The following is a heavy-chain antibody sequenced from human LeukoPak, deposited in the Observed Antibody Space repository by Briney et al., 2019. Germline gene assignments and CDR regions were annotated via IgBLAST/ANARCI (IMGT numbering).Heavy chain of an antibody. CDR2: IYYSGST. D-gene: IGHD3-10*02. CDR1: GGSISSHY. CDR3: ASYSVRGVLKRYFQH. J-gene: IGHJ1*01. Sequence: SETLSLTCTVSGGSISSHYWSWIRQPPGKGLEWIGYIYYSGSTNYNPSLKGRVTISVDTSKNQFSLKLSSVTAADTAVYYCASYSVRGVLKRYFQHWGQGTLVTVSS. V-gene: IGHV4-59*11.